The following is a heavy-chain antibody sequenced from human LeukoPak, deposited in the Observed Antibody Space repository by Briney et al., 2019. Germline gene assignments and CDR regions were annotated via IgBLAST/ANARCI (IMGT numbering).Heavy chain of an antibody. Sequence: GGSLRLSCAASGFTCSRYWIHWVRQAPGKGLEWVSRINPDGSTTTYADSVKGRFTISRDNAKNTVYLQMNSLRAEDTAVYYCARVLSGSWDWFDPWGQGTLVTVSS. CDR2: INPDGSTT. V-gene: IGHV3-74*01. CDR1: GFTCSRYW. D-gene: IGHD3-22*01. J-gene: IGHJ5*02. CDR3: ARVLSGSWDWFDP.